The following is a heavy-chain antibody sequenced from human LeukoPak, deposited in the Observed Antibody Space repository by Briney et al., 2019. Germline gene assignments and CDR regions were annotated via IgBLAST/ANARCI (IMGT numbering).Heavy chain of an antibody. V-gene: IGHV3-30*04. CDR1: GFTFSSYA. CDR2: ISYDGSNK. Sequence: GGSLRLSCAASGFTFSSYAMHWVRQAPGKGLEWVAVISYDGSNKYCADSAKGRFTISRDNSKNTLYLQMNSLRAEDTAVYYCARGDRGYSGYDYLAQQTLLGYWGQGTLVTVSS. D-gene: IGHD5-12*01. J-gene: IGHJ4*02. CDR3: ARGDRGYSGYDYLAQQTLLGY.